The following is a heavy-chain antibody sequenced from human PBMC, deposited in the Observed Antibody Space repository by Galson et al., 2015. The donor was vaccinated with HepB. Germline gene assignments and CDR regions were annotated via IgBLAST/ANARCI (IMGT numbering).Heavy chain of an antibody. V-gene: IGHV5-51*01. Sequence: QSGAEVKKPGESLKISCTGSGYTFTNAWIGWVRQMPGKGLEWMGIIYPGDSDTRYSPSFQGQVTISADMSISTAYLQWSSLEASDTAMYYCASWGYGSDDAFDIWGQGTMVTVSS. J-gene: IGHJ3*02. D-gene: IGHD3-16*01. CDR1: GYTFTNAW. CDR3: ASWGYGSDDAFDI. CDR2: IYPGDSDT.